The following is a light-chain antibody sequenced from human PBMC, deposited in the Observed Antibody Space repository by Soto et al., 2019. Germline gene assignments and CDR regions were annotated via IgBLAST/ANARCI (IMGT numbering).Light chain of an antibody. CDR1: QAISNW. V-gene: IGKV1-12*01. CDR2: AAS. J-gene: IGKJ4*01. Sequence: DIQMTQSPSSVSASIGDRVTITCRASQAISNWLVWYQQKPGKAPKILIFAASTLQVGVPSRFSGSGSGTHFTLTITNLQPEDFATYSCQQANSFPLTFGGGTKVEIK. CDR3: QQANSFPLT.